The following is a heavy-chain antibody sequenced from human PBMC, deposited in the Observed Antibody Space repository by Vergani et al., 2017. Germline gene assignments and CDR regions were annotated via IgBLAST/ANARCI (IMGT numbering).Heavy chain of an antibody. Sequence: QVQLVQSGAEVKKPGASVKVSCKASGYTFTGYYMHWVRQAPGQGLEWMGWINPNSGGTNYAQKFQGRVTMTRDTSISTAYMELSRLRADDTAVYYCARDAANFGVVILNPVYYFDYWGQGTLVTVSS. D-gene: IGHD3-3*01. CDR3: ARDAANFGVVILNPVYYFDY. J-gene: IGHJ4*02. CDR1: GYTFTGYY. V-gene: IGHV1-2*02. CDR2: INPNSGGT.